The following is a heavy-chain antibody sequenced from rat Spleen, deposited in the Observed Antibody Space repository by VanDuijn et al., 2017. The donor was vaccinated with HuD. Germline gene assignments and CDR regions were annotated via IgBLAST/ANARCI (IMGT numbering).Heavy chain of an antibody. J-gene: IGHJ4*01. CDR3: TGDRHSPGVMDA. CDR1: GFTFSDYG. V-gene: IGHV5-20*01. CDR2: ISYNGVST. Sequence: EVQLVESGGGLVQPGRSMKLSCAASGFTFSDYGMAWVLQAPTKGLEWIASISYNGVSTYYRDSVKGRFTISRDNAKNTLYLQMDSLRSEDTAIYFCTGDRHSPGVMDAWGQGASVTVSS. D-gene: IGHD1-4*01.